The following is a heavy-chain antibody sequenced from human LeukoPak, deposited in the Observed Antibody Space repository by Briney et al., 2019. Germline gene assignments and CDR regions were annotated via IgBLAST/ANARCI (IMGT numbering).Heavy chain of an antibody. CDR1: GYSFTSYW. CDR3: AKIDRQYCSRSSCYALDY. CDR2: IYPGDSDT. J-gene: IGHJ4*02. D-gene: IGHD2-2*01. V-gene: IGHV5-51*01. Sequence: LGESLKISCKGSGYSFTSYWIGWVRQMPGKGLEWMGIIYPGDSDTRYSPSFQGQVTISVDKSISTAYLQWSSLKASDTAIYYCAKIDRQYCSRSSCYALDYWGQGTQVTVSS.